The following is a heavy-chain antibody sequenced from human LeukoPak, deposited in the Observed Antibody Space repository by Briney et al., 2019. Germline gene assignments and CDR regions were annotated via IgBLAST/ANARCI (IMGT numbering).Heavy chain of an antibody. D-gene: IGHD1-7*01. CDR3: AKKDVDWNYVGHIDY. CDR1: GFTFSSYA. J-gene: IGHJ4*02. CDR2: ISGSGGST. V-gene: IGHV3-23*01. Sequence: GGSLRLSCAASGFTFSSYAMSWVRQAPGKGLEWVSAISGSGGSTYYADSVKGRFTISRDNSKNTLYLQMNSLRAEDTAVYYCAKKDVDWNYVGHIDYWGQGTLVTVSS.